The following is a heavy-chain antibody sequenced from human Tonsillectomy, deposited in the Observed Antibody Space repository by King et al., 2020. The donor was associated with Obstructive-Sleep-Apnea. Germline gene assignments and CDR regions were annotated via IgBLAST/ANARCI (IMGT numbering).Heavy chain of an antibody. CDR3: ARMLYYYDSSGYYSYYFDY. D-gene: IGHD3-22*01. V-gene: IGHV2-26*01. CDR2: IFSNDEK. J-gene: IGHJ4*02. CDR1: GFSLSNARMG. Sequence: VTLKESGPVLVKPTKTLTLTCTVSGFSLSNARMGVSWIRQPPGKALEWLAHIFSNDEKSYNTSLNSRLPISKDTSKSQVVFTMTNVDPVDTATYYCARMLYYYDSSGYYSYYFDYWDQGTLVTVSS.